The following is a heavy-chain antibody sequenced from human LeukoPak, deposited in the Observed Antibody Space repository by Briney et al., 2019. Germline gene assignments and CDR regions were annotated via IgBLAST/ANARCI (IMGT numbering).Heavy chain of an antibody. Sequence: QPGASLRLSCAASGFTFSSYAMSWVRRAPGKGLEWVSAISGGGSTYYADSVKGRFTISRDNSKNTLYLQMNSLRAEDTAVYYCATPDYGDYFFDYWGQGTLVTVSS. D-gene: IGHD4-17*01. CDR2: ISGGGST. J-gene: IGHJ4*02. CDR1: GFTFSSYA. V-gene: IGHV3-23*01. CDR3: ATPDYGDYFFDY.